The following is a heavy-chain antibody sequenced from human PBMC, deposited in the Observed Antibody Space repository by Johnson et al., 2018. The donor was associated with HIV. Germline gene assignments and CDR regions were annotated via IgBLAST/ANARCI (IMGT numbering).Heavy chain of an antibody. V-gene: IGHV3-74*03. CDR2: IPTDGSNT. D-gene: IGHD6-13*01. J-gene: IGHJ3*02. Sequence: EKLVESGGGLVLPGGSLRLPCVAPGFTFGGEWMHFDRQAPGQGLVCASPIPTDGSNTASADPLRGRLTISGDNAKSTLYLHMNSLRAEDTAVYYCAKGGGSSWSDAFDIWGQGTMVTVSS. CDR3: AKGGGSSWSDAFDI. CDR1: GFTFGGEW.